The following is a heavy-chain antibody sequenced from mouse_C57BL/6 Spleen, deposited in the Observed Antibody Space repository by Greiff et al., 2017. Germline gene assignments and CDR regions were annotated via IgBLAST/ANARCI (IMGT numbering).Heavy chain of an antibody. Sequence: EVQLQQSGPELVKPGASVKISCKASGYTFTDYYMNWVKQSHGKSLEWIGDINPNNGGTSYNQKFKGKATLTVDKSSSTAYMELRSLTSEDSAVYYCARSYGGSYVWYFDVWGTGTTVTVSS. V-gene: IGHV1-26*01. CDR3: ARSYGGSYVWYFDV. CDR1: GYTFTDYY. J-gene: IGHJ1*03. CDR2: INPNNGGT. D-gene: IGHD1-1*01.